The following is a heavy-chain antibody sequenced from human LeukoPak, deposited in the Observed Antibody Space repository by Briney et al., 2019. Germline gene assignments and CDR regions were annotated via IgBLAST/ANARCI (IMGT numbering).Heavy chain of an antibody. Sequence: SETLSLTCTVSGGSISSYYWSWIRQPPGKGLEWIGYIYYSGSTNYNPSLKSRVTISVDTSKNQFSLKLSSVTAADTAVYYCAKESGWLKSRDYYYYMDVWGKGTTVTVSS. J-gene: IGHJ6*03. CDR3: AKESGWLKSRDYYYYMDV. D-gene: IGHD6-19*01. V-gene: IGHV4-59*01. CDR1: GGSISSYY. CDR2: IYYSGST.